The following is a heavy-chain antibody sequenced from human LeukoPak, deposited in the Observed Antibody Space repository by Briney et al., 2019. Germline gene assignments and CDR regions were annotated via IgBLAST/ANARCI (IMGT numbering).Heavy chain of an antibody. CDR1: GGSISSYY. Sequence: PSETLSLTCTVSGGSISSYYWSWIRQPPGKGREWIGYIYYSVSTNYNPSLKSRVTISVDTSKNQFSLKLSSVTAADTAVYYCARWAYGGNSDGIDYWGQGTLVTVSS. CDR2: IYYSVST. CDR3: ARWAYGGNSDGIDY. V-gene: IGHV4-59*01. J-gene: IGHJ4*02. D-gene: IGHD4-23*01.